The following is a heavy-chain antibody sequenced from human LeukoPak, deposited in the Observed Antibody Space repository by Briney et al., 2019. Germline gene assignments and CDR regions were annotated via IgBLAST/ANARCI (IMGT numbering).Heavy chain of an antibody. CDR1: GGPISNYY. J-gene: IGHJ4*02. Sequence: PSETLSLTCTVSGGPISNYYWSWLRQPPGKGLEWIGYIYYSGSTNYNNYNPSLKSRVTISVDTSKNQFSLKLSSVTAADTAVYYCAREGGSWYGEGFDYWGQGTLVTVSS. V-gene: IGHV4-59*12. D-gene: IGHD6-13*01. CDR2: IYYSGST. CDR3: AREGGSWYGEGFDY.